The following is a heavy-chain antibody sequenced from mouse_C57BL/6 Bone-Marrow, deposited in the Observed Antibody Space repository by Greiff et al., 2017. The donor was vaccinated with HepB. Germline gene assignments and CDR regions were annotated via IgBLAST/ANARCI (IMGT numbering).Heavy chain of an antibody. CDR1: GYSITSGYD. D-gene: IGHD2-4*01. J-gene: IGHJ2*01. Sequence: ESGPGLVKPSQSLSLTCSVTGYSITSGYDWNWIRQFPGNKLEWMGYISYDGSNNYNPSLKNRISITRDTSKNQFFLKLNSVTTEDTATYYCARDDDYDGALDDWGQGTTLTVSS. CDR3: ARDDDYDGALDD. V-gene: IGHV3-6*01. CDR2: ISYDGSN.